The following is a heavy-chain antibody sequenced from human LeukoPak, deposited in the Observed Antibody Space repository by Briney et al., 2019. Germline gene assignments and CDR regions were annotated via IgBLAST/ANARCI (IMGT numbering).Heavy chain of an antibody. D-gene: IGHD2-2*01. CDR3: ARDPYPPYFVVVPAANYYFDY. Sequence: GSVKVSCKASGYTFTSYDINWVRQATGQGLEWMGWMNPNSGNTGYAQKFQGRVTMTTDTSTSTAYMELRSLRSDDTAVYYCARDPYPPYFVVVPAANYYFDYWGQGTLVTVSS. V-gene: IGHV1-8*01. J-gene: IGHJ4*02. CDR2: MNPNSGNT. CDR1: GYTFTSYD.